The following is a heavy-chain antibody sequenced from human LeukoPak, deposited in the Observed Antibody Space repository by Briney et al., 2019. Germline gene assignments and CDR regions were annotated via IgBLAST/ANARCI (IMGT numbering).Heavy chain of an antibody. D-gene: IGHD5-18*01. V-gene: IGHV3-7*01. Sequence: GGSLRLSCAASGFTFSSYWMTWVRQAPGKGLEWVANIKQDGSKKNYVDSVKGRFTISRDNSKNTLYLQMNSLRAEDTAVYYCAREVYSYGPLPYFDYWGQGTLVTVSS. J-gene: IGHJ4*02. CDR2: IKQDGSKK. CDR1: GFTFSSYW. CDR3: AREVYSYGPLPYFDY.